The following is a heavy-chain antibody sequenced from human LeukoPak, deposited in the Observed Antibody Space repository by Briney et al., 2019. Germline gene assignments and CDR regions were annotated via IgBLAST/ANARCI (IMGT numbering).Heavy chain of an antibody. J-gene: IGHJ4*02. V-gene: IGHV3-21*01. CDR2: ISSSSSYI. Sequence: GGSLRLSCAASGFTFSSYSMNWVRRAPGKGLEWVSSISSSSSYIYYADSVKGRFTISRDNAKNSLYLQMNSLRAEDTAVYYCARDFEGYCSSTSCYTMGGDFDYWGQGTLVTVSS. D-gene: IGHD2-2*02. CDR1: GFTFSSYS. CDR3: ARDFEGYCSSTSCYTMGGDFDY.